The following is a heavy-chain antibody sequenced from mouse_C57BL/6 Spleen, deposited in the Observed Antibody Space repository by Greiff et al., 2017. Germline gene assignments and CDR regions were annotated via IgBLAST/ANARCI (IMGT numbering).Heavy chain of an antibody. CDR1: GFNIKDYY. Sequence: LVESGAELVKPGASVKLSCTASGFNIKDYYMHWVKQRTEQGLEWIGRIDPEDGETKYAPKFQGKATITADTSSNTAYLQLSSLTSEDTAVYYCARNLYGSSFYWYFDVWGTGTTVTVSS. D-gene: IGHD1-1*01. V-gene: IGHV14-2*01. J-gene: IGHJ1*03. CDR2: IDPEDGET. CDR3: ARNLYGSSFYWYFDV.